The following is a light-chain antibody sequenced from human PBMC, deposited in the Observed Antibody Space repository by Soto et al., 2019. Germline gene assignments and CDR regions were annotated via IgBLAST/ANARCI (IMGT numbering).Light chain of an antibody. CDR2: DAS. Sequence: PGARATLSCRASQSVTSRWLAWFQQKPGQAPRLLIYDASSRAAGIPDRFSGSGSGTDFTLTISRLEPEDFAVYYCQQYGSAPWTFGQGTKVEIK. CDR3: QQYGSAPWT. J-gene: IGKJ1*01. CDR1: QSVTSRW. V-gene: IGKV3-20*01.